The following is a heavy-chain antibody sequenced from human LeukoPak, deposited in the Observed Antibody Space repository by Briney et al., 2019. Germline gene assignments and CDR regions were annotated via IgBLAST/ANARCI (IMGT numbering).Heavy chain of an antibody. V-gene: IGHV3-21*01. J-gene: IGHJ4*02. CDR1: GFTFSTYN. Sequence: GGSLRLSCAASGFTFSTYNMNWVRQAPGKGLEWVSSISSSSNYIYYADSVKGRFTISRDNAKNSLYLQMNSLRAEDTAVYYCARDENGDYYFDYWGQGTLVTVSS. CDR2: ISSSSNYI. D-gene: IGHD4-17*01. CDR3: ARDENGDYYFDY.